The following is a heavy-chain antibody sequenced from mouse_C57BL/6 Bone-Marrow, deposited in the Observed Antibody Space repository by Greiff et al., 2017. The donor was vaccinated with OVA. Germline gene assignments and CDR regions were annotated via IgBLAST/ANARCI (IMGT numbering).Heavy chain of an antibody. V-gene: IGHV1-74*01. CDR2: IHPSDSDT. CDR1: GYTFTSYW. D-gene: IGHD2-2*01. J-gene: IGHJ4*01. CDR3: AMGMVTAFYAMDY. Sequence: QVQLQQPGAELVKPGASVKVSCKASGYTFTSYWMHWVKQRPGQGLEWIGRIHPSDSDTNYNQKFKGKVTLTVDKSSSTAYMQLSSLTSEDTAVYCCAMGMVTAFYAMDYWGQGTSVTVSS.